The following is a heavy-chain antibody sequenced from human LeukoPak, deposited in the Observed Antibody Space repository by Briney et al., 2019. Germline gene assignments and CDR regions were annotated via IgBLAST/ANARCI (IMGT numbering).Heavy chain of an antibody. D-gene: IGHD1-1*01. CDR1: GGSISGGGYY. V-gene: IGHV4-61*02. CDR2: IYTSGST. CDR3: ARRAFAVPAEYYFDY. J-gene: IGHJ4*02. Sequence: SETLSLTCTVSGGSISGGGYYWTWIRQPAGKGLEWIGRIYTSGSTNYNPSLKSRVSISVDTSKNQFSLKLSSVTAADTAVYHCARRAFAVPAEYYFDYWGQGTLVTVSS.